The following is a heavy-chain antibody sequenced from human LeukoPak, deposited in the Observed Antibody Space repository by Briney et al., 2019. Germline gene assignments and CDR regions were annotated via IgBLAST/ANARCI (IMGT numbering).Heavy chain of an antibody. CDR2: MYSGGSS. Sequence: GGSLRLSCAASQFSVSTSYMSWVRQAPGKGLEWVSVMYSGGSSYNADSVKGRFTISRDNSKNTLYLQMDSLRVEDTAVYYCAKAIRLTRLDYWGQGTLVTVSS. CDR1: QFSVSTSY. V-gene: IGHV3-53*01. J-gene: IGHJ4*02. CDR3: AKAIRLTRLDY. D-gene: IGHD3-3*01.